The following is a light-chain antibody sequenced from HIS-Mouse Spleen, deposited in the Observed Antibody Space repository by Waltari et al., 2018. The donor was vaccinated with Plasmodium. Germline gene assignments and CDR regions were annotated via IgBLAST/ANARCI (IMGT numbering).Light chain of an antibody. V-gene: IGLV2-14*03. CDR2: DVS. J-gene: IGLJ2*01. CDR3: SSYTSSSTSVV. CDR1: SSDVGGYNY. Sequence: QSALTQPASVSGSPGQSITISCTGTSSDVGGYNYVSWYQQHPGKAPKLMIFDVSNGPSGVSNRFPGSKSGNTASLTISGLQAEDEADYYCSSYTSSSTSVVFGGGTKLTVL.